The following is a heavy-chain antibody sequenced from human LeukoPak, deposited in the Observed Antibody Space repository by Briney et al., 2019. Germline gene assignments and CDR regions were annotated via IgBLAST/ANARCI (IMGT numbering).Heavy chain of an antibody. V-gene: IGHV4-39*07. CDR3: ARTIVVVPAAMFAFDI. J-gene: IGHJ3*02. D-gene: IGHD2-2*01. Sequence: MPSETLSLTCTVSGGSISGSSYYWGWIRQPPGKGLEWIGSIYYSGSTYYNPSLKSRVTISVDTSKNQFSLKLSSVTAADTAVYYCARTIVVVPAAMFAFDIWGQGTMVTVSS. CDR1: GGSISGSSYY. CDR2: IYYSGST.